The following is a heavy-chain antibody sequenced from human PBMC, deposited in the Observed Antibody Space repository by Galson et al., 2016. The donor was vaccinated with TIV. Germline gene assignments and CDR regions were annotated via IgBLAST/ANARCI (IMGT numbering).Heavy chain of an antibody. CDR3: ARPPYCGGDCYKYDH. J-gene: IGHJ4*02. CDR1: GYTFAIYA. CDR2: FNAGNGNT. V-gene: IGHV1-3*01. Sequence: SVKVSCKASGYTFAIYAMHWLRKAPGQRLEWLGWFNAGNGNTKYSQKFQGRVTITWDTSASTAYMELSSLRFEDTAVYYCARPPYCGGDCYKYDHWGQGTRVTVYS. D-gene: IGHD2-21*01.